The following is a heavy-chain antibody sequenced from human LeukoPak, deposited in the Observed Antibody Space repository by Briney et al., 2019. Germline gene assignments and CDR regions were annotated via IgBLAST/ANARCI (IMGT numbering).Heavy chain of an antibody. J-gene: IGHJ3*02. CDR1: GGSISSGGYY. V-gene: IGHV4-31*03. CDR3: ARVGSSSGSDAFDI. CDR2: IYYSGST. Sequence: SQTLSLTCTVSGGSISSGGYYWSWIRQHPGKGLEWIGYIYYSGSTYYNPSLKSRVTISVDTSKNQFSLKLSSVTAADTAVYYCARVGSSSGSDAFDIWGQGTMVTVSS. D-gene: IGHD3-22*01.